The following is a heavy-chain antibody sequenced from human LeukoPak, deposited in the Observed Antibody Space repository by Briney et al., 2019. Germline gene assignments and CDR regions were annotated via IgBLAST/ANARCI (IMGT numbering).Heavy chain of an antibody. V-gene: IGHV3-30*04. CDR2: ILYDGRTT. D-gene: IGHD1-26*01. CDR1: GFTFRSYT. J-gene: IGHJ4*02. Sequence: GSPRLSCAASGFTFRSYTMHWVRQAPGKGGEWGAVILYDGRTTNYAESVRGRVTISRDTSENTLYLQMDNLRPEDTAIYYCAREILGSAFSFDYWGQGTLVTVSS. CDR3: AREILGSAFSFDY.